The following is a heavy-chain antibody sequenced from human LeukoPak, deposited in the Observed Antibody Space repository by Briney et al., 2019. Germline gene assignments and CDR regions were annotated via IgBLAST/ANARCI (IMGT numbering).Heavy chain of an antibody. CDR1: GYTFTSYG. CDR3: AREGTMVRGVRNYYYYYMDV. CDR2: IIPIFGTA. D-gene: IGHD3-10*01. V-gene: IGHV1-69*06. Sequence: ASVKVSCKASGYTFTSYGISWVRQAPGQGLEWMGGIIPIFGTANYAQKFQGRVTITADKSTSTAYMELSSLRSEDTAVYYCAREGTMVRGVRNYYYYYMDVWGKGTTVTISS. J-gene: IGHJ6*03.